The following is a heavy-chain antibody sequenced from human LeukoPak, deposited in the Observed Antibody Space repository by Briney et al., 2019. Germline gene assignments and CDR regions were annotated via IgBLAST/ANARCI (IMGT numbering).Heavy chain of an antibody. V-gene: IGHV3-11*01. J-gene: IGHJ6*03. CDR1: GFTVSDYY. CDR2: IINTGAST. CDR3: GSLARSMASRHHLPCTDYYYYIDV. D-gene: IGHD6-6*01. Sequence: GGSLRLSCAASGFTVSDYYMSWIRQAPGKGLEWLSYIINTGASTFYAESVRGRFSISRDNAKNSLYLQMSSLRAEDTAVYYCGSLARSMASRHHLPCTDYYYYIDVWGKGTTVTVSS.